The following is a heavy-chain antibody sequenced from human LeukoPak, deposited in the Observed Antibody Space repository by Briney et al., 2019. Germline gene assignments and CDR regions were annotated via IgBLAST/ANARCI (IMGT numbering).Heavy chain of an antibody. D-gene: IGHD2-2*01. Sequence: SETLSLTCAVYGGSFSGYYWSWIRQPPGKGLEWIEEINHSGSTNYNPSLKSGVTISVDTSKNQFSLKLSSVTAADTAVYYCARGYCSSTSCYGRYYYYGMDVWGQGTTVTVSS. J-gene: IGHJ6*02. CDR1: GGSFSGYY. CDR3: ARGYCSSTSCYGRYYYYGMDV. CDR2: INHSGST. V-gene: IGHV4-34*01.